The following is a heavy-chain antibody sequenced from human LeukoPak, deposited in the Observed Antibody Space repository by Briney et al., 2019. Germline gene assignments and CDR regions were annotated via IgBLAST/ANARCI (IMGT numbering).Heavy chain of an antibody. CDR2: IYYSGST. D-gene: IGHD1-26*01. CDR1: GGSISSYY. CDR3: ARGVNSGYFDY. V-gene: IGHV4-59*01. J-gene: IGHJ4*02. Sequence: SQTLSLTCTVSGGSISSYYWSWIREPPGKGLEWIGYIYYSGSTNYSPSLKSRVTISLDTSKNQFSLKLSSVTAADTAVYYCARGVNSGYFDYCGQGTLVTVSS.